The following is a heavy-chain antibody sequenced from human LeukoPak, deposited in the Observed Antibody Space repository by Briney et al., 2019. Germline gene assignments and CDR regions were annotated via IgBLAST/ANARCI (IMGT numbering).Heavy chain of an antibody. CDR3: AREERIQAFDI. V-gene: IGHV4-31*03. J-gene: IGHJ3*02. Sequence: PSQTLSLTCTVSGGSINSGGYYWSWIRQHPGKGLEWIGYIYYSGSTYYNPSLKSRVTISVDTSKNQFSLKLSSVTAADTAVYYCAREERIQAFDIWGQGTMVTVSS. D-gene: IGHD1-1*01. CDR1: GGSINSGGYY. CDR2: IYYSGST.